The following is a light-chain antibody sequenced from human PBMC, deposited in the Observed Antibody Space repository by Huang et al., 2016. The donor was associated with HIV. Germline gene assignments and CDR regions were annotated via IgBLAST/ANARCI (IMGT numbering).Light chain of an antibody. J-gene: IGKJ1*01. V-gene: IGKV1-6*01. CDR1: QGIRTD. CDR2: AAS. CDR3: LQGYTYPWT. Sequence: AIQMTQSPASLSASVGDRVTITCRASQGIRTDLDWYQQRLGKAPKLLVSAASQLQSGVPSRFSGSGSGTHFTLTISSLQPEDFATYYCLQGYTYPWTFGQGTRVEI.